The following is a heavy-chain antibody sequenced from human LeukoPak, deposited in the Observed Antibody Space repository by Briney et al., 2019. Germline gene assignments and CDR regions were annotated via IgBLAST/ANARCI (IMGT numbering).Heavy chain of an antibody. CDR2: ISWNSGSI. CDR3: AKDISYYYDGSGYDY. Sequence: GGSLRLSCAASGLTFSSHWMHWVRQAPGKGLEWVSGISWNSGSIGYADSVKGRFTISRDNAKNSLYLQMNSLRAEDTALYYCAKDISYYYDGSGYDYWGQGTLVTVSS. D-gene: IGHD3-22*01. CDR1: GLTFSSHW. J-gene: IGHJ4*02. V-gene: IGHV3-9*01.